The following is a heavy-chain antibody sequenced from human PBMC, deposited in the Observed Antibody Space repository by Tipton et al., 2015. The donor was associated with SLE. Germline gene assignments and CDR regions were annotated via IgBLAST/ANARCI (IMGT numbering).Heavy chain of an antibody. V-gene: IGHV4-4*02. J-gene: IGHJ5*02. Sequence: TLSLTCAVSGGAISSSNWWSWVRQPPGKGLEWIGEIYHSGNTNYNPSLKSRVTISVDTSKNQFSLKLSSVTAADTAVYYCARGRPLVGATEGWFDPWGQGTLVTVSS. CDR3: ARGRPLVGATEGWFDP. D-gene: IGHD1-26*01. CDR2: IYHSGNT. CDR1: GGAISSSNW.